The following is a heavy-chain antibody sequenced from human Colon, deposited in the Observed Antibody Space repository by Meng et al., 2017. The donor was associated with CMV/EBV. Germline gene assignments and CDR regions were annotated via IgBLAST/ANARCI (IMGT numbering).Heavy chain of an antibody. CDR2: ISPLDGET. CDR1: GYPLSELS. D-gene: IGHD1-26*01. V-gene: IGHV1-24*01. Sequence: ASVKVSCKVSGYPLSELSRHWVRQCPGKGLEWVAAISPLDGETLFAQNFQDRVAMSEDTSTDTVYMELRSLRSDDTAVYYCARVPWELSHFDPWGQGTLVTVSS. J-gene: IGHJ5*02. CDR3: ARVPWELSHFDP.